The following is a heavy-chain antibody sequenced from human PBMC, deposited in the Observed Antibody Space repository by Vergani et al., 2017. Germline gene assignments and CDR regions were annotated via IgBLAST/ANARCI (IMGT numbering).Heavy chain of an antibody. V-gene: IGHV3-33*01. J-gene: IGHJ4*02. D-gene: IGHD1-26*01. CDR3: ARGSLVGALSDY. Sequence: QVQLVESGGGVVQPGRSLRLSCAASGFTFSNYGMHWVRQAPGKGLEWVAVMWYDGSIKYYADSVKGRVTISRDNSKSTLYLQMNSLKTEDTAVYFCARGSLVGALSDYWGQGTLVTVSS. CDR2: MWYDGSIK. CDR1: GFTFSNYG.